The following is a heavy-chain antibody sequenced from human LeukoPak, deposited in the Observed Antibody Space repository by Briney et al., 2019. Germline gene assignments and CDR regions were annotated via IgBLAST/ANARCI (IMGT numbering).Heavy chain of an antibody. J-gene: IGHJ3*02. CDR1: GGSFSGYY. V-gene: IGHV4-34*01. CDR2: INHSGST. D-gene: IGHD1-26*01. Sequence: SDTLSLTCADYGGSFSGYYWRWIRQPPAKGLEWIGEINHSGSTNYNPSLKSRVTISVDTTKNQFSLKLSSVTAADTAVYYCARLVGARTAFDIWGQGTMVTVSS. CDR3: ARLVGARTAFDI.